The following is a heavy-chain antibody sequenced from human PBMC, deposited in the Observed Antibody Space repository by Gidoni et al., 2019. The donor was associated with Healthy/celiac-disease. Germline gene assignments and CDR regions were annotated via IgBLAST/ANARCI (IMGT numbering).Heavy chain of an antibody. CDR1: GGPISRSSYY. Sequence: QLQLQESGPGMVKPSETLSLTCTVSGGPISRSSYYWGWIRQPPGKGLEWSGSIYYSGSTYYNPSLKSRVTISVDTSKNQFSLKLSSVTAADTAVYYCARHVQGYYYGMDVWGQGTTVTVSS. CDR3: ARHVQGYYYGMDV. J-gene: IGHJ6*02. CDR2: IYYSGST. V-gene: IGHV4-39*01.